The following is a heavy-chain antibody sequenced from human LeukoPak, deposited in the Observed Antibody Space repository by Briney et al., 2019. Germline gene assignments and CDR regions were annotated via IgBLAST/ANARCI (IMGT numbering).Heavy chain of an antibody. D-gene: IGHD2-2*02. V-gene: IGHV1-18*01. CDR3: ARDATLVPAAIHPFDY. CDR1: GYTFTSDG. J-gene: IGHJ4*02. CDR2: ISAYNGNT. Sequence: ASVKVSCKASGYTFTSDGISWVRQAPGQGLEWMGWISAYNGNTNYAQKLQGRVTMTTDTSTSTAYMELRSLRSDDTAVYYCARDATLVPAAIHPFDYWGQGTLVTVSS.